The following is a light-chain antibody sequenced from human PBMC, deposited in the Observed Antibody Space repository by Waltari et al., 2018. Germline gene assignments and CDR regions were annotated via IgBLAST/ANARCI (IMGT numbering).Light chain of an antibody. V-gene: IGKV1-33*01. CDR1: QDIDVY. CDR3: QQYDNPMYT. CDR2: DAS. J-gene: IGKJ2*01. Sequence: DIQMTQSPSSLSASVGDRVTITCQASQDIDVYLNWYQQKTGKAPKLLIYDASNLETGVPSRFSGSGSGTDFTLTINSLQPEDIATYYCQQYDNPMYTFGQGTKLEI.